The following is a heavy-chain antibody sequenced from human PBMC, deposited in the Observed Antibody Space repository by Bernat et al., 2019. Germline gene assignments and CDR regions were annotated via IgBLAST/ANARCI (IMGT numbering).Heavy chain of an antibody. CDR1: GYTFTSYG. Sequence: QVQLVQSGAEVKKPGASVKVSCKASGYTFTSYGISWVRQAPGQGLEWMGWISAYNGNTNYAQKLQGRVTMTTDTSTSTAYMELRSPRSDDTAVYYCARVSWSGSYSAIALPDNDYWGQGTLVTVSS. J-gene: IGHJ4*02. CDR2: ISAYNGNT. V-gene: IGHV1-18*01. D-gene: IGHD1-26*01. CDR3: ARVSWSGSYSAIALPDNDY.